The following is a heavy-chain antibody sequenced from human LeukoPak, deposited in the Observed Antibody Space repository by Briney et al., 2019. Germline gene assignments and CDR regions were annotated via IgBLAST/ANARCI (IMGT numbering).Heavy chain of an antibody. J-gene: IGHJ4*02. CDR1: GFTVSSNY. V-gene: IGHV3-53*01. D-gene: IGHD5-18*01. CDR3: ARGRTAMVTPFDY. CDR2: IYSGGST. Sequence: GESLRLSCAASGFTVSSNYMSWVRQAPGKGLEWVSVIYSGGSTYSADSVKGRFTISRDSSKNTLYLQMNSLRAEDTAVYYCARGRTAMVTPFDYWGQGTLVTVSS.